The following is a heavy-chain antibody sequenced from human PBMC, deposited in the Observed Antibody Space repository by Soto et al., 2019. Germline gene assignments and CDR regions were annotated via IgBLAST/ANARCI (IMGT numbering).Heavy chain of an antibody. CDR1: RFTFSSYG. CDR2: ISYDGSNK. Sequence: GGSLRLSCAASRFTFSSYGMHWVRQAPGKGQEWVAVISYDGSNKYYADSVKGRFTISRDNSKNTLYLQMNSLRAEDTAVYYCAKDRLWDYVWGSYRHGIGMDVWGQGTTVTVSS. J-gene: IGHJ6*02. V-gene: IGHV3-30*18. CDR3: AKDRLWDYVWGSYRHGIGMDV. D-gene: IGHD3-16*02.